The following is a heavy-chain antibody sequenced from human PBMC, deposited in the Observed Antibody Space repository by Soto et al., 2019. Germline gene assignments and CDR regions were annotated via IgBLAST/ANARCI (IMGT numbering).Heavy chain of an antibody. CDR2: IYSDGST. CDR3: ASEVIARAFDI. J-gene: IGHJ3*02. V-gene: IGHV3-66*01. CDR1: GFTVSSNY. Sequence: VQLVESGGGLVQPGGSLRLSCAASGFTVSSNYMSWVRQAPGKGLEWVSVIYSDGSTFFADSVKGRFTISRDNSKNTMYLQMKSLRAEDTAVYYCASEVIARAFDIWGQGTMVTVSS. D-gene: IGHD3-3*02.